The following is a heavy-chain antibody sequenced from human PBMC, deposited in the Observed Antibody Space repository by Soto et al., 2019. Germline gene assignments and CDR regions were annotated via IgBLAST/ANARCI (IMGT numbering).Heavy chain of an antibody. Sequence: EVQLLESGGGLVQPGGSLRLSCAAPGFIFSRYAMTWVRQAPGKGLEWVSRISASGGSTYYADSVKGRFTISRDNSKNTLYLKMNRQRDEETAVYYCAKGYDDILSGYEYHFDYWGQGTLVTVSS. J-gene: IGHJ4*02. D-gene: IGHD3-9*01. V-gene: IGHV3-23*01. CDR3: AKGYDDILSGYEYHFDY. CDR1: GFIFSRYA. CDR2: ISASGGST.